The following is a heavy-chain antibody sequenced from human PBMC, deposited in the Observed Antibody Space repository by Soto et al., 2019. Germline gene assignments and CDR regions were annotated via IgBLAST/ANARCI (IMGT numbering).Heavy chain of an antibody. CDR3: ARGATGDYGKCPFDY. CDR2: IWYEGSNK. V-gene: IGHV3-33*01. J-gene: IGHJ4*02. CDR1: GFTFSRYG. D-gene: IGHD4-17*01. Sequence: VQLVESGGGGGQPRRSLRLSCAASGFTFSRYGMPCVRQAPGKGLEWVAVIWYEGSNKYYADSVKGRFTISRDNSQNTLYLPINSLRAEETAVYYCARGATGDYGKCPFDYWGQGTLVPVSS.